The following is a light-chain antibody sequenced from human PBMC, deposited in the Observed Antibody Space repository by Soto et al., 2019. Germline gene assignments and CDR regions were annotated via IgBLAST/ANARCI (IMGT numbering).Light chain of an antibody. CDR3: QQRSNLPRT. CDR2: DAS. CDR1: QSVRSY. J-gene: IGKJ1*01. Sequence: EIVLTQSPATLSLSPGERATLSCRASQSVRSYLAWYQQKPGQAPRLLIYDASNRATGIPARFSGSGSGTDFTLTISSREPEDFAVYYCQQRSNLPRTFGEGTKVEIK. V-gene: IGKV3-11*01.